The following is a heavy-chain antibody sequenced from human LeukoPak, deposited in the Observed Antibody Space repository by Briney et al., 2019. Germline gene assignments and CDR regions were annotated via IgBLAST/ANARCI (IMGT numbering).Heavy chain of an antibody. CDR2: ISAYNGNT. V-gene: IGHV1-18*01. Sequence: ASVKVSCKASGYTFTSYGISWVRQAPGQGLEWMGWISAYNGNTNYAQKLQGRVTMTTDTSTSTAYMELRSLRSDDTAVYYCAREGYCGGDCYYYFDYWGQGTLVTVSS. D-gene: IGHD2-21*02. J-gene: IGHJ4*02. CDR3: AREGYCGGDCYYYFDY. CDR1: GYTFTSYG.